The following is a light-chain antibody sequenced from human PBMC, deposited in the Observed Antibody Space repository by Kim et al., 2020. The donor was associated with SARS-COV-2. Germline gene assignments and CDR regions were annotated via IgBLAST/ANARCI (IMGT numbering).Light chain of an antibody. V-gene: IGLV1-40*01. CDR1: SSNIGAGYD. CDR2: GNI. Sequence: HRVTISCTGRSSNIGAGYDVHWYQQLPGTAPKLLIYGNINRPSGVPDRFSGSKSGTSASLAITGLQAEDEADYYCQSYDSSLSGSVFGGGTQLTVL. J-gene: IGLJ3*02. CDR3: QSYDSSLSGSV.